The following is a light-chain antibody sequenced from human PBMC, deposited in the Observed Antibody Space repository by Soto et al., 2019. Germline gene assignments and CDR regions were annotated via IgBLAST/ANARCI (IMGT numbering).Light chain of an antibody. CDR2: AAS. CDR3: QQSYSTPRLT. Sequence: DIRMTQSPSSLSASVGDRVTITCRASQSISIYLNWYQQKPGKAPKFLIYAASSLQSGVPSRFSGSGSGTDFTLTISSLQPEDFATYYCQQSYSTPRLTFGGGTKVEIK. J-gene: IGKJ4*01. V-gene: IGKV1-39*01. CDR1: QSISIY.